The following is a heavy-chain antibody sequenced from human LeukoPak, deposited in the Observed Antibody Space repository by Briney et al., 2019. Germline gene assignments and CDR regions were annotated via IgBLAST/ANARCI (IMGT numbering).Heavy chain of an antibody. CDR3: AKPYATSWHSFDS. CDR2: IRYDGSNE. Sequence: GGSLRLSCAASGFIFSLYGMHWVRQAPGKGLEWVAFIRYDGSNEYYADSVKGRFTISRDNSRDTLYLQMNSLGAEDTAVYYCAKPYATSWHSFDSWGQGTLVTVSS. D-gene: IGHD2-2*01. CDR1: GFIFSLYG. V-gene: IGHV3-30*02. J-gene: IGHJ4*02.